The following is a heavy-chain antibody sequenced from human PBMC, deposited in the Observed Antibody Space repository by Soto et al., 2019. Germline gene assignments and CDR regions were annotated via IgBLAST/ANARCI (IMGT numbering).Heavy chain of an antibody. CDR3: SRGANPGYCSGGSCYRSPWFDP. Sequence: QVQLQQWGAGLLKPSETLSLTCAVYGGSFSGYYWSWIRQPPGKGLEWIGEINHSGSTNYNPSLKSRVTISGDTSKSQFSLKLSSVTAADTAVYYCSRGANPGYCSGGSCYRSPWFDPWGQGTLVTVSS. CDR1: GGSFSGYY. CDR2: INHSGST. D-gene: IGHD2-15*01. V-gene: IGHV4-34*01. J-gene: IGHJ5*02.